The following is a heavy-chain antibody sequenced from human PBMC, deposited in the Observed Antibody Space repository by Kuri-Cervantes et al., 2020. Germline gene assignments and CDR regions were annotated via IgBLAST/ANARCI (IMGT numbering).Heavy chain of an antibody. V-gene: IGHV1-8*01. D-gene: IGHD3-10*01. J-gene: IGHJ6*03. CDR1: GYTFTSYD. CDR2: MNPNSGNT. Sequence: ASVKVSCKASGYTFTSYDINWVRQATGQGLEWMGWMNPNSGNTGYAQKFQGRVTITRDTSASTAYMELSSLRSEDTAVYYCAREEPMVQHPYYYYYYMDVWGKGTTVTVSS. CDR3: AREEPMVQHPYYYYYYMDV.